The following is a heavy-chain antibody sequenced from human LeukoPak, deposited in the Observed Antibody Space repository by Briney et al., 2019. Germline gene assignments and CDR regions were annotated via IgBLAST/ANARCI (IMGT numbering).Heavy chain of an antibody. Sequence: GGSLRLSCAASGFTFSSYSMNWVRQAPGKGLEWVSSISSSYYIYYADSVKGRFTISRDSAKNSLYLQMDSLRAEDTAIYYCARVTLVRGVILSVPFDYWGQGTLVTVSS. J-gene: IGHJ4*02. V-gene: IGHV3-21*01. D-gene: IGHD3-10*01. CDR2: ISSSYYI. CDR3: ARVTLVRGVILSVPFDY. CDR1: GFTFSSYS.